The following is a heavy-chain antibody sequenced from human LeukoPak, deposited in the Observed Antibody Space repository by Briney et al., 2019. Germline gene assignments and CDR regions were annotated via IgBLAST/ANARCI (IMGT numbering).Heavy chain of an antibody. V-gene: IGHV1-2*02. CDR1: GYTFTGYY. J-gene: IGHJ6*02. CDR2: INPNSGGT. Sequence: ASVKVSCKASGYTFTGYYMHWVRQAPGQGLEWMGWINPNSGGTNYAQKFQGSVTMTRDTSISTAYMELSRLRSDDTAVYYCARDFTNDYYYGMDVWGQGTTVTVSS. D-gene: IGHD2-8*01. CDR3: ARDFTNDYYYGMDV.